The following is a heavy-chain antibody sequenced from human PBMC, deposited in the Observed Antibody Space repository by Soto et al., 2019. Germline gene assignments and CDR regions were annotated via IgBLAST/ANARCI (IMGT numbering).Heavy chain of an antibody. D-gene: IGHD6-25*01. CDR3: AKDRRPNYYYGMDV. CDR1: GFTFSSYG. J-gene: IGHJ6*02. V-gene: IGHV3-30*18. CDR2: TSYDGSNK. Sequence: QVQLVESGGSVVQPGRSLRLSCAASGFTFSSYGMHWVRQAPGKGLEWVAVTSYDGSNKYYADSVKGRFTISRDNSKNTLYLQMNSLRAEDTAVYYCAKDRRPNYYYGMDVWGQGTTVTVSS.